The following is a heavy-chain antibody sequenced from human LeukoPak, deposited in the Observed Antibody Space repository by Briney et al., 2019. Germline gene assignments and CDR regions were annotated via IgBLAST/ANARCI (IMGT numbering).Heavy chain of an antibody. V-gene: IGHV4-34*01. CDR2: IHHSGST. CDR1: GGSFSGYY. Sequence: SETLSLTCAVYGGSFSGYYWTWIRQPPGKGLEWIGEIHHSGSTNYNPSLKSRVTISVDTSKNQFSLKLSSVTAADTAVYYCARGGPHYLARLDPFDFWGQGTLVTVSS. J-gene: IGHJ4*02. CDR3: ARGGPHYLARLDPFDF. D-gene: IGHD6-25*01.